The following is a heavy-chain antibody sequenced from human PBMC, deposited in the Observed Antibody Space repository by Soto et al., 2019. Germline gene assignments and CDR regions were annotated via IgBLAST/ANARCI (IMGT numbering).Heavy chain of an antibody. Sequence: QVQLVESGGGVVQPGRSLRLSCAASGFTFSSYAMHWVRQAPGKGLEWVAVISYDGSNKYYADSVKGRFTISRDNSKNTLYLQMNSLRAEDTAVYYWARARINYGAPAEYYFDYWGQGTLVTVSS. J-gene: IGHJ4*02. CDR2: ISYDGSNK. CDR1: GFTFSSYA. CDR3: ARARINYGAPAEYYFDY. V-gene: IGHV3-30-3*01. D-gene: IGHD4-17*01.